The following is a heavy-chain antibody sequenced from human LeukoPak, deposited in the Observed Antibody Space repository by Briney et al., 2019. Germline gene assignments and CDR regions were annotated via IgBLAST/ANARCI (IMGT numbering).Heavy chain of an antibody. J-gene: IGHJ4*02. CDR1: GFTFSSYW. V-gene: IGHV3-74*01. CDR3: ARVVGYFDKTYFDY. D-gene: IGHD3-9*01. Sequence: GGSLRLSCAASGFTFSSYWMHWVRQAPGKGLVWVSRINSDGSSTSYADSVKGRFTIYRDNAKNTLYLQMNSLRAEDTAVYYCARVVGYFDKTYFDYWGQGTLVTVSS. CDR2: INSDGSST.